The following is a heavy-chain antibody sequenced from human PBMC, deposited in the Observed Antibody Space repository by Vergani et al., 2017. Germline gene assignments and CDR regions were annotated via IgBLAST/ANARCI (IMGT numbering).Heavy chain of an antibody. V-gene: IGHV4-59*01. Sequence: QVQLQESGPGLVKPSETLSLTCTVSGGSISSYYWSWIRQPPGKGLEWIGYIYYSGSTNYNPSLKSRVTISVDTSKNQFSLKLSSVTAADTAVYYCARGVRGGSGWYYYYGMDVWGQGTTVTVSS. CDR3: ARGVRGGSGWYYYYGMDV. CDR2: IYYSGST. CDR1: GGSISSYY. D-gene: IGHD6-19*01. J-gene: IGHJ6*02.